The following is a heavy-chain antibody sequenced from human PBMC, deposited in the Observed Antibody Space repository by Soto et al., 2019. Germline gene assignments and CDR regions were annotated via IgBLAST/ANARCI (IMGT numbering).Heavy chain of an antibody. V-gene: IGHV4-34*01. CDR3: ARRAEWFGELFLDY. CDR1: GGSFSGYY. Sequence: QVQLQQWGAGLLKPSETLSLTCAVYGGSFSGYYWSWIRQPPGKGLEWIGEINHSGSTNYNPSLKSRVTISVDTSKNQFSLKLSSVTAEDTAVYYCARRAEWFGELFLDYWGQGTLVTVSS. J-gene: IGHJ4*02. D-gene: IGHD3-10*01. CDR2: INHSGST.